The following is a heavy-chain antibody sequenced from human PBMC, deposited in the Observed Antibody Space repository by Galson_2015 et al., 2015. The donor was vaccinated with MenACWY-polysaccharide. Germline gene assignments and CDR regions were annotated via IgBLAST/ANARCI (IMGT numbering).Heavy chain of an antibody. V-gene: IGHV1-8*01. Sequence: SVKVSFKASGYKFTSYDINWVRQATGQGLEWMGWMNPNSGNTGYAQKFQGRVTMTSNSTMTTAYMELSSLRSVDTAVYYCARIIARKYTFADSWGPGTLVTVSS. J-gene: IGHJ4*02. CDR3: ARIIARKYTFADS. CDR1: GYKFTSYD. D-gene: IGHD2-21*01. CDR2: MNPNSGNT.